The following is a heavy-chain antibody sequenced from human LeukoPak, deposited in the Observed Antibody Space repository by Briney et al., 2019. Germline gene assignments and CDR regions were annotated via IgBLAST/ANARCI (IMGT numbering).Heavy chain of an antibody. Sequence: GASVKVSCKASGYTFTGYYMHWVRQAPGQGLEWMGWINPNSGGTNYAQKFQGRVTMTRDTSISTAYMELSRLRSDDTAVYYCARARPYYDRSDYYRGFDYWGQGTLVTVSS. J-gene: IGHJ4*02. CDR1: GYTFTGYY. D-gene: IGHD3-22*01. CDR2: INPNSGGT. V-gene: IGHV1-2*02. CDR3: ARARPYYDRSDYYRGFDY.